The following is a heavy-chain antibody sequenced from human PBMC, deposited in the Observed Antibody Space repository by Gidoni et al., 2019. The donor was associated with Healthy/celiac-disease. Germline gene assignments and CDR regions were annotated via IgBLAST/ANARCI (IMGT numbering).Heavy chain of an antibody. Sequence: EVQLVESGGGLVQPGVLLTLSCAASGSPFSGSAMHWVRQSSGKGLEWVGRIRSKANSYATAYAASVKGRFTISRYDSKNTAYLQMNSLKTEDTAVYYCTRSNGGFDIWGQGTMVTVSS. D-gene: IGHD1-1*01. CDR1: GSPFSGSA. V-gene: IGHV3-73*02. CDR3: TRSNGGFDI. CDR2: IRSKANSYAT. J-gene: IGHJ3*02.